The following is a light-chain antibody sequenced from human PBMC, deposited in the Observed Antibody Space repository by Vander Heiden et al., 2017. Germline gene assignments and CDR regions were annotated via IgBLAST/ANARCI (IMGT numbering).Light chain of an antibody. CDR3: QEYNSYPWT. CDR2: KTS. Sequence: DIQMTQSPSTLSASVGDRVTITCRASQSISNWLAWYQQKPGKAPKLLIYKTSSVESGVPSRFSGSGSGTEFTLTISSLQSDDFASYYCQEYNSYPWTFGQGTKVEIK. J-gene: IGKJ1*01. CDR1: QSISNW. V-gene: IGKV1-5*03.